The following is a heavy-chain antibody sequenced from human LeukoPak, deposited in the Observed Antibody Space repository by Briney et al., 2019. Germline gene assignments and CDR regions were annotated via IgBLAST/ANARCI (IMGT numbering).Heavy chain of an antibody. D-gene: IGHD5-12*01. V-gene: IGHV1-69*13. CDR2: IIPIFGTA. J-gene: IGHJ4*02. CDR1: GGTFSSYA. Sequence: ASVKVSCKASGGTFSSYAISWVRQAPGQGLERMGGIIPIFGTANYAQKFQGRVTITADESTSTAYMELSSLRAEDTAVYYCAKMDSGRYYFDYWGQGTLVTVSS. CDR3: AKMDSGRYYFDY.